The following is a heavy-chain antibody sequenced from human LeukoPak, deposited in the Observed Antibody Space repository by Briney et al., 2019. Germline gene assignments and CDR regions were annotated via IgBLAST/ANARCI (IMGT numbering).Heavy chain of an antibody. Sequence: SETLSLTCTVSVGSVSSGSYYWSWIRQPPGKGLEWIGYIYYSGSTNYNPSLKSRVTISVDTSKNQFSLKLSSVTAADTAVYYCAREDGDSTQFDYWGQGTLVTVSS. D-gene: IGHD4-17*01. V-gene: IGHV4-61*01. CDR1: VGSVSSGSYY. J-gene: IGHJ4*02. CDR3: AREDGDSTQFDY. CDR2: IYYSGST.